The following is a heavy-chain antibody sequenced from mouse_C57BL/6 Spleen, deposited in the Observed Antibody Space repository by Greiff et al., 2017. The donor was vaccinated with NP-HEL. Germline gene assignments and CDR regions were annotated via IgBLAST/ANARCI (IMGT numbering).Heavy chain of an antibody. CDR3: AMHYGSSYGFAY. CDR2: IHPSDSDT. D-gene: IGHD1-1*01. Sequence: VQLQQPGAELVKPGASVKVSCKASGYTFTSYWMHWVKQRPGQGLEWIGRIHPSDSDTNYNQKFKGKATLTVDKSSSTAYMQLSSLTSEDSAVYYCAMHYGSSYGFAYWGQGTLVTVSA. V-gene: IGHV1-74*01. J-gene: IGHJ3*01. CDR1: GYTFTSYW.